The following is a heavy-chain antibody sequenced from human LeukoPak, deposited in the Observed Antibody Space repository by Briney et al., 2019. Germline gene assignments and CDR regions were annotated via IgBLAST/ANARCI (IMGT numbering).Heavy chain of an antibody. V-gene: IGHV3-30*18. Sequence: GGSLRLSCAASGFTFSSYGMHWVRQAPGKGLEWVAVISYDGSNKYYADSVKGRFTISRDNSKNTLYLQMNSLRAEDTAVYYCAKSPRYSSGWYGFDYWGQGTLVTVSS. CDR3: AKSPRYSSGWYGFDY. CDR1: GFTFSSYG. CDR2: ISYDGSNK. D-gene: IGHD6-19*01. J-gene: IGHJ4*02.